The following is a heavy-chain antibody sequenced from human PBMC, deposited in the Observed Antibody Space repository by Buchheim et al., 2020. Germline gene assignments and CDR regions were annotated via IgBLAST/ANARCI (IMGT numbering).Heavy chain of an antibody. CDR2: INHSGST. V-gene: IGHV4-34*01. J-gene: IGHJ4*02. CDR1: GGSFSGYY. CDR3: ARCLYRTRTTVTPAGPLRY. D-gene: IGHD4-17*01. Sequence: QVQLQQWGAGLLKPSETLSLTCAVYGGSFSGYYWSWIRQPPGKGLEWIGEINHSGSTNYNPSLKSRVTISVDTSKNQFSLKLSSVTAADTAVYYCARCLYRTRTTVTPAGPLRYWGQGTL.